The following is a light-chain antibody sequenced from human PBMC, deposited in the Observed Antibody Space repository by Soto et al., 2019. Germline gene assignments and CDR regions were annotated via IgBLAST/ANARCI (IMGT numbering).Light chain of an antibody. V-gene: IGKV4-1*01. J-gene: IGKJ2*01. Sequence: DIVMTQSPDSLAVSLGERATINYKSSQSVLYSSNNNNYLAWYQHKPGQPPKLLMYWSSTRGSGVPDRFSGSGSGTDFTLTISSLQAEDVAVYYCQQYYSSPYTFGQGTKLEIK. CDR1: QSVLYSSNNNNY. CDR3: QQYYSSPYT. CDR2: WSS.